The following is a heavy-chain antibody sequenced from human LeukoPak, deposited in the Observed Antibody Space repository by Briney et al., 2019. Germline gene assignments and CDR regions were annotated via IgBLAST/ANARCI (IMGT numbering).Heavy chain of an antibody. D-gene: IGHD3-9*01. CDR2: INPTSDDK. CDR3: ARPTGYPHDAFDI. J-gene: IGHJ3*02. Sequence: AASVKVSCKTSGYTFIAYFMHWVRQGPGQGFEWMGWINPTSDDKKYAQEFQGRVTMTRDTSISTAYMELRSLRSDDTAVYYCARPTGYPHDAFDIWGQGTMVTVSS. V-gene: IGHV1-2*02. CDR1: GYTFIAYF.